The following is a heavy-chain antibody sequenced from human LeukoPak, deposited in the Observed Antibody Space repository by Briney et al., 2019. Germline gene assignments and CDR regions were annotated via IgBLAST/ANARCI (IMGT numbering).Heavy chain of an antibody. CDR2: ISGSGGST. CDR3: ARGSGNYAFDI. Sequence: GGSLRLSCAASGFTFSSYAMSWVRQAPGKGQEWVSAISGSGGSTYYADSVKGRFTISRDDSKNTLYLQMNSLRAEDTAVYYCARGSGNYAFDIWGQGTMVTVSS. D-gene: IGHD3-10*01. J-gene: IGHJ3*02. CDR1: GFTFSSYA. V-gene: IGHV3-23*01.